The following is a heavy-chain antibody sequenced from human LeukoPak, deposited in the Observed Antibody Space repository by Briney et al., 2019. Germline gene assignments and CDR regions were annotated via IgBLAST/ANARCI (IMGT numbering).Heavy chain of an antibody. Sequence: GASVKVSCKASGYTFTSYAMHWVRQAPGQRLEWMGWINAGNGNTKYSQKFQGRVTITRDTSASTAYMELSRLRSDDTAVYYCARPGYCSSTSCYNWFDPWGQGTLVTVSS. D-gene: IGHD2-2*03. CDR1: GYTFTSYA. V-gene: IGHV1-3*01. CDR3: ARPGYCSSTSCYNWFDP. CDR2: INAGNGNT. J-gene: IGHJ5*02.